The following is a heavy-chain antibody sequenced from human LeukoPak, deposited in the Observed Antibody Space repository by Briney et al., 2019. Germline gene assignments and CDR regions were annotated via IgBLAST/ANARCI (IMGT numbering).Heavy chain of an antibody. V-gene: IGHV3-33*01. Sequence: GGSLRLSCAASGFTFSSYGMHWVRQAPGKGLEWVAVIWYDGSNKCYADSVKGRFTISRDNSKNTLYLQMNSLRVEDTAVYYCARSMVRGVIISGFDYWGQGTLVTVSS. D-gene: IGHD3-10*01. J-gene: IGHJ4*02. CDR2: IWYDGSNK. CDR1: GFTFSSYG. CDR3: ARSMVRGVIISGFDY.